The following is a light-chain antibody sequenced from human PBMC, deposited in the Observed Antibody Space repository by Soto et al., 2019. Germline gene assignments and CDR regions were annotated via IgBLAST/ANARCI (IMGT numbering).Light chain of an antibody. J-gene: IGKJ1*01. V-gene: IGKV1-6*01. Sequence: GDRVTITCRASETIDTSLNWYQHKPGKAPKLLIYAASSLQSGVPSRFSGSGSGTDFTLTISSLQPEDFATYYCLQDYNYPRTFGQGTKVDIK. CDR1: ETIDTS. CDR2: AAS. CDR3: LQDYNYPRT.